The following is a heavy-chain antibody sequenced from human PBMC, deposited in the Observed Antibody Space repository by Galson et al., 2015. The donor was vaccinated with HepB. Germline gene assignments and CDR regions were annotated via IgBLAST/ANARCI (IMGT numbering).Heavy chain of an antibody. CDR1: GGSMNNYY. CDR2: IFETGDT. V-gene: IGHV4-59*01. CDR3: ARSPLSYGSRAFDT. J-gene: IGHJ4*02. Sequence: LSLTCTVSGGSMNNYYWSWIRQSPGKGLEWLGYIFETGDTEYHPSLKSRLTFSIDASKNQFSLRLTSVTATDTAVYHCARSPLSYGSRAFDTWGLGTLVTVSS. D-gene: IGHD3-22*01.